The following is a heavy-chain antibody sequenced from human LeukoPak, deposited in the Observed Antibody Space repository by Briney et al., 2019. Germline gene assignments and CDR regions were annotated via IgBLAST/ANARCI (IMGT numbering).Heavy chain of an antibody. Sequence: SVKVSCKASGDTFSSYAISWVRQAPGQGLGWMGRIIPILGIANYAQKFQGRVTITADKSTSTAYMELSSLRSEDTAVYYCARVGYDFWSGYQSYYFDYWGQGTLVTVSS. CDR1: GDTFSSYA. J-gene: IGHJ4*02. V-gene: IGHV1-69*04. CDR3: ARVGYDFWSGYQSYYFDY. D-gene: IGHD3-3*01. CDR2: IIPILGIA.